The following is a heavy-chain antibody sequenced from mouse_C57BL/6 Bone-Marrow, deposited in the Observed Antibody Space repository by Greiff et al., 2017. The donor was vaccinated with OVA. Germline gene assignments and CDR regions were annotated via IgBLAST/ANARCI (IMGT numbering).Heavy chain of an antibody. CDR2: INPYNGGT. D-gene: IGHD1-1*01. CDR3: ARAGYYGSNYAMDY. V-gene: IGHV1-19*01. J-gene: IGHJ4*01. CDR1: GYTFTDYY. Sequence: EVQLQQSGPVLVKPGASVKMSCKASGYTFTDYYMNWVKQSHGKSLEWIGVINPYNGGTSYNQKFKGKATLTVDKSSSTAYMELNSLTSEDSAVYYCARAGYYGSNYAMDYWGQGTSVTVSS.